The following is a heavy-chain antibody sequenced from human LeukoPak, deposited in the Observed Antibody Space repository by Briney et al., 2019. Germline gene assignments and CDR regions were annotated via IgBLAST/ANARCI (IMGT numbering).Heavy chain of an antibody. V-gene: IGHV4-34*01. CDR2: INHSGST. Sequence: PSETLSLTCAVYGGSFSGYYWSWIRQPPGKGLEWIGGINHSGSTNYNPSLKSRVTISVDTSKNQFSLKLSSVTAADTAVYYCARDKYSSSSYYYYGMDVWGQGTTVTVSS. CDR3: ARDKYSSSSYYYYGMDV. CDR1: GGSFSGYY. D-gene: IGHD6-6*01. J-gene: IGHJ6*02.